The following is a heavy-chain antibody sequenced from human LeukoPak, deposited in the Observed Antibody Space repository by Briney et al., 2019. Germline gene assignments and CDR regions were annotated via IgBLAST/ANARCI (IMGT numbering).Heavy chain of an antibody. D-gene: IGHD3-10*01. CDR3: ASGDDFSGDH. CDR2: IHAGGNKK. V-gene: IGHV3-7*01. J-gene: IGHJ4*02. Sequence: GGSLRLSCAVSGFTFSNFWMSWVRQAPGRGLEWVANIHAGGNKKYHVESVKGRFTISRDNTKNLLVLQMNGLRVEDTDVYYCASGDDFSGDHWGQGTLVTVSS. CDR1: GFTFSNFW.